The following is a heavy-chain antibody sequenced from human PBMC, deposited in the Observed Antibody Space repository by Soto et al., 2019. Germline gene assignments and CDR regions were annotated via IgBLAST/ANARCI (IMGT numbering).Heavy chain of an antibody. J-gene: IGHJ5*02. Sequence: SGPTLVNPTQTLTLTCTFSGFSLTTRGVAVGWIRQPPGKALEWLAVIYWDDDKRHNPSLKNRLTITKDTSKNQVVLTLTNMDPVDTATYYCAHGDGSLGRDWFDPWGQGTLVTVSS. V-gene: IGHV2-5*02. CDR1: GFSLTTRGVA. D-gene: IGHD3-10*01. CDR3: AHGDGSLGRDWFDP. CDR2: IYWDDDK.